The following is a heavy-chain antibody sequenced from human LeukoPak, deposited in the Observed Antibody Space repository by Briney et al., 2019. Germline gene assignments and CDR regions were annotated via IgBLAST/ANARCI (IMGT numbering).Heavy chain of an antibody. CDR2: IYNSGRT. Sequence: SETLSLTRTVSGGSISSGGHYWSWIRQHPGKGLEWIGHIYNSGRTYYNPSLKSRVTISVDTSKNQFSLKLSSVTAADTAVYYCATDLVRGVMGYWGQGTLVTVSS. CDR3: ATDLVRGVMGY. CDR1: GGSISSGGHY. D-gene: IGHD3-10*01. J-gene: IGHJ4*02. V-gene: IGHV4-31*03.